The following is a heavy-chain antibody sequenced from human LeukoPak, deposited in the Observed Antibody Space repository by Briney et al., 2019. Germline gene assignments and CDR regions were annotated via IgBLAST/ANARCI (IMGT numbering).Heavy chain of an antibody. CDR3: ARQLDYYDKRDY. J-gene: IGHJ4*02. V-gene: IGHV5-10-1*01. CDR2: IDPSDSYS. D-gene: IGHD3-22*01. CDR1: GYSFTNYG. Sequence: GESLKISCKGSGYSFTNYGISWVRQMPGKGLEWMGRIDPSDSYSNYGPSFQGHVTISADRSISTAYLQWRSLKASDTAMYYCARQLDYYDKRDYWVQGTLVTVAS.